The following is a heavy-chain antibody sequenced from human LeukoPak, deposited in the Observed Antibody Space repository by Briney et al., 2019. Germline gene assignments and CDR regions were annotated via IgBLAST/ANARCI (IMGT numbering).Heavy chain of an antibody. D-gene: IGHD6-6*01. V-gene: IGHV1-69*13. J-gene: IGHJ4*02. Sequence: SVKASFTASGGTFSSYAISWVRQAPGQGLEWMGGTIPIFGTANYAQKFQGRVTITADETTSTAYMELSSLRSEDTAVYYCAREDNSSHNYWGQGTLVTVSS. CDR3: AREDNSSHNY. CDR2: TIPIFGTA. CDR1: GGTFSSYA.